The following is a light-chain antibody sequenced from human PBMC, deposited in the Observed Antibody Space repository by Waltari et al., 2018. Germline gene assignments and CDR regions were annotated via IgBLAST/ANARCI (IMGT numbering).Light chain of an antibody. CDR2: DAS. J-gene: IGKJ4*01. CDR1: QSVSSF. CDR3: QQRAHWPLT. Sequence: DTVLTPSPVTLSFSPGETATLSCRASQSVSSFLAWYQQKPGQSPRLLIYDASHRATGIPARFSGTGSGTDFTLTIDHLEPEDFAVYYCQQRAHWPLTFGGGTKVEIK. V-gene: IGKV3-11*01.